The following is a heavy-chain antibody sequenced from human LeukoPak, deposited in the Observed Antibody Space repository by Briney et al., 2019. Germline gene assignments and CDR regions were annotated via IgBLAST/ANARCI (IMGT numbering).Heavy chain of an antibody. J-gene: IGHJ4*02. Sequence: SETLSLTCAVYGGSFSGYYWSWIRQPPGKGLEWIGEINHSGSTNYNPSLKSRVTISVDTSKNQFSLKLSSVTAADTAVYYCARGRRIVGATTYFDYWGQGTLVTVSS. V-gene: IGHV4-34*01. CDR1: GGSFSGYY. CDR3: ARGRRIVGATTYFDY. CDR2: INHSGST. D-gene: IGHD1-26*01.